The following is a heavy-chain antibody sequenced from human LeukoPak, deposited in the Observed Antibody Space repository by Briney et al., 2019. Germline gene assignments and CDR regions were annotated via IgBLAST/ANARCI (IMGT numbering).Heavy chain of an antibody. V-gene: IGHV4-31*03. Sequence: PSETLSLTCTVSGGSISSGGYYWSWIRQHPGKGLEWIGYIYYSGSTYFNPSLKSRVTISVDTSKNQFSLKLSSVTAADTAVYYCARGQHYDILTGYSNWFDPWGQGTLVTVSS. CDR2: IYYSGST. CDR1: GGSISSGGYY. J-gene: IGHJ5*02. D-gene: IGHD3-9*01. CDR3: ARGQHYDILTGYSNWFDP.